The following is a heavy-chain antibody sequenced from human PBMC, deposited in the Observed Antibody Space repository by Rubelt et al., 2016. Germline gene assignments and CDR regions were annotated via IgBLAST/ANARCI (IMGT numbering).Heavy chain of an antibody. CDR2: ISSSSSTI. D-gene: IGHD3-3*01. J-gene: IGHJ6*02. CDR1: GFTFSSYS. V-gene: IGHV3-48*01. CDR3: ARDKNDDFWNGYYTGRHYYYYGMDV. Sequence: EVQLVESGGGLVQPGGSLRLSCAASGFTFSSYSMNWVRQAPGKGLEWVSFISSSSSTIYYADSVRGRFTISRDNAMHSLSLQMNSLTAEDTAIYYWARDKNDDFWNGYYTGRHYYYYGMDVWGQGTTVTVSS.